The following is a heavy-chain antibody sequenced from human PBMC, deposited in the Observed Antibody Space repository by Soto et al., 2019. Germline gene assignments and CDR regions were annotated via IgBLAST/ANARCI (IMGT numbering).Heavy chain of an antibody. V-gene: IGHV4-31*03. D-gene: IGHD3-22*01. CDR3: IGGSSGYQSFDY. Sequence: SETRSLTCTVSGGSISSGGYYWSWIRQHPGKGLEWIGYIYYRASTYYNPSLKSRVTISVDTSKNQFSLKLSSVTAADTAVYYCIGGSSGYQSFDYCGKRTLVTFSS. CDR1: GGSISSGGYY. J-gene: IGHJ4*02. CDR2: IYYRAST.